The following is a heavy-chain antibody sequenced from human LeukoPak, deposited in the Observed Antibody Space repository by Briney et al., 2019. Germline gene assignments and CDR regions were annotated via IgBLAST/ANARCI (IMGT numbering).Heavy chain of an antibody. J-gene: IGHJ4*02. V-gene: IGHV1-24*01. D-gene: IGHD2-2*01. CDR2: FDPEDGET. CDR3: ATDLFRLGYCSSTSCYGGY. Sequence: GASVKVSCKVSGYTLTELSMHWVRQAPGKGLDWMGGFDPEDGETIYAQKFQGRVTMTEDTSTDTAYMELSSLRSEDTAVYYCATDLFRLGYCSSTSCYGGYWGQGTLVTVSS. CDR1: GYTLTELS.